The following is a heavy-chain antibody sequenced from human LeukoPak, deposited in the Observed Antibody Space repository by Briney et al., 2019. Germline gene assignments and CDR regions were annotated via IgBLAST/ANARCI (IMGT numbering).Heavy chain of an antibody. J-gene: IGHJ4*02. Sequence: GGSLRLSCAASGFTFSSYSMNWVRQAPGKGLEWVSSISSSSSYIYYADSVKGRFTISRDNAKNSLYLQMNSLRAEDTAVHYCARVVTGTICYFDYWGQGTLVTVSS. V-gene: IGHV3-21*01. CDR1: GFTFSSYS. D-gene: IGHD1-20*01. CDR3: ARVVTGTICYFDY. CDR2: ISSSSSYI.